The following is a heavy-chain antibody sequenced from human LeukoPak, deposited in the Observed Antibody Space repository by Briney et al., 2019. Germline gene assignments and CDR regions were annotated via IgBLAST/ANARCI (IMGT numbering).Heavy chain of an antibody. J-gene: IGHJ4*02. CDR3: ASYQVAGTCY. D-gene: IGHD6-19*01. CDR1: GGSISSYY. Sequence: PSETLSLTCTVSGGSISSYYWTWIRQPPGKGLEWIGYIYYSGSTYYNPSLKSRVTISVDTSKNQFSLKLSSVTAADTAVYYCASYQVAGTCYWGQGTLVTVSS. V-gene: IGHV4-59*06. CDR2: IYYSGST.